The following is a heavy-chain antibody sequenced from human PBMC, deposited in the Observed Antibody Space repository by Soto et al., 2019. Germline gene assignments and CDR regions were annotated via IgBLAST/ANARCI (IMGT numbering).Heavy chain of an antibody. D-gene: IGHD5-12*01. CDR1: GGTFSNSA. V-gene: IGHV1-69*12. Sequence: QFQLEQSGAEVKKPGSSVRVSCKASGGTFSNSAISWVRQAPGQGLEWMGGIMPIFRTPDYAQKFQGRVNITADESMSTAYMELSGLRSDDTAIYYCARDKDRLQLGGNYYYILDIWGQGTTVTVSS. CDR2: IMPIFRTP. CDR3: ARDKDRLQLGGNYYYILDI. J-gene: IGHJ6*02.